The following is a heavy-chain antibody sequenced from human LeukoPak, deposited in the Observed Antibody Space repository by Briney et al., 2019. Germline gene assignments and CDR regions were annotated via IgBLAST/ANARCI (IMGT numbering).Heavy chain of an antibody. Sequence: GGSLRLSCAASGFTFRSSEMNWVRQAPGKGLEWVSYISSSGSTIFYADSVKGRFTISRDNAKNSLFLQMNSLRAEDTAVYYCARDQYGSGDGYYMDVWGKGTTVTISS. CDR2: ISSSGSTI. V-gene: IGHV3-48*03. J-gene: IGHJ6*03. CDR3: ARDQYGSGDGYYMDV. CDR1: GFTFRSSE. D-gene: IGHD3-10*01.